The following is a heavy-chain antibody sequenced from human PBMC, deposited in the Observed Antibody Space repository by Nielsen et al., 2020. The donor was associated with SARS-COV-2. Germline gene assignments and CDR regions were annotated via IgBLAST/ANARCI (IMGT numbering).Heavy chain of an antibody. D-gene: IGHD1-26*01. V-gene: IGHV3-23*01. Sequence: GGSLRLSCAAPGFTIANYAMSWVRQAPGKGLEWVSAISGSGGKTYYADSVKGRFTISRDNSKNTLYLHMNSLRAEDTAVYYCAKDRGSLIVGATIGYFDSWGQGTLVTVSS. CDR1: GFTIANYA. CDR3: AKDRGSLIVGATIGYFDS. CDR2: ISGSGGKT. J-gene: IGHJ4*02.